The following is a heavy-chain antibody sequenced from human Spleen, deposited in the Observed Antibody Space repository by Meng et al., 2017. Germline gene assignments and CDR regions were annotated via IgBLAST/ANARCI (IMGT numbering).Heavy chain of an antibody. CDR1: GGTFSSYA. V-gene: IGHV1-46*01. CDR2: INPSGGST. Sequence: ASVKVSCKASGGTFSSYAISWVRQAPGQGLEWMGIINPSGGSTSYAQKFQGRVTMTRDTSTSTVYMELSSLRSEDTAVYYCARTTYGDYVAVAFDIWGQGTMVTVSS. CDR3: ARTTYGDYVAVAFDI. D-gene: IGHD4-17*01. J-gene: IGHJ3*02.